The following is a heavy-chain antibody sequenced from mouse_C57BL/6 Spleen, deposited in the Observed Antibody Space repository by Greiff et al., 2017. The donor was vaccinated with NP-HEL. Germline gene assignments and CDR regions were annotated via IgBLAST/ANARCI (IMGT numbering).Heavy chain of an antibody. V-gene: IGHV7-1*01. CDR1: GFTFSDFY. CDR3: ARDALSVVATRDY. CDR2: SRNKANDYTT. D-gene: IGHD1-1*01. Sequence: EVNVVESGGGLVQSGRSLRLSCATSGFTFSDFYMEWVRQAPGKGLEWIAASRNKANDYTTEYSASVKGRFIVSRDTSQSILYLQMNALRAEDTAIYYCARDALSVVATRDYWGQGTTLTVSS. J-gene: IGHJ2*01.